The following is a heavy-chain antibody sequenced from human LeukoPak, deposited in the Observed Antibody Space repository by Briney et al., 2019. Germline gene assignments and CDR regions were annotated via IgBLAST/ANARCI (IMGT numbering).Heavy chain of an antibody. CDR1: GFTFSSYD. Sequence: GGSLRLSCAASGFTFSSYDMLCAPQATGKGLECGSAIGTAGDTNYPGCVKGRFTISRENAKNSSYLQMTSLRAGDTAVYYCARATVVVTSIALKNFCYVDYWGQGTLVTVSS. CDR3: ARATVVVTSIALKNFCYVDY. D-gene: IGHD2-21*02. J-gene: IGHJ4*02. V-gene: IGHV3-13*01. CDR2: IGTAGDT.